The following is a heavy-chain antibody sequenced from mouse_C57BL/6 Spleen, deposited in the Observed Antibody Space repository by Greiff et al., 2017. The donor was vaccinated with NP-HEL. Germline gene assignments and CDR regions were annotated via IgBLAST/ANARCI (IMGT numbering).Heavy chain of an antibody. CDR3: TRCLYYDGSSYGFAY. V-gene: IGHV1-15*01. Sequence: QVQLQQSGAELVRPGASVTLSCKASGYTFTDYEMHWVKQTPVHGLEWIGAIDPETGGTAYNQKFKGKAILTADKSSSTAYMELRSLTSEYSAVYYCTRCLYYDGSSYGFAYWGQGTLVTVSA. D-gene: IGHD1-1*01. CDR1: GYTFTDYE. J-gene: IGHJ3*01. CDR2: IDPETGGT.